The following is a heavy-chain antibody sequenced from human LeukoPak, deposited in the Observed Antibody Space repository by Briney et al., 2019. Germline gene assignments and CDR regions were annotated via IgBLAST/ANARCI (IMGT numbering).Heavy chain of an antibody. Sequence: SETLSLTCSVSGGSISLSYYYWGWIRQPPGRALEWIGSVYYSGTTSYNPSLKSRVTISVDMSKNHFSLRLSSVTAADTAMYYCARGTLYSGWSYYFDYWGQGSQVTVSS. CDR1: GGSISLSYYY. V-gene: IGHV4-39*07. D-gene: IGHD6-19*01. J-gene: IGHJ4*02. CDR3: ARGTLYSGWSYYFDY. CDR2: VYYSGTT.